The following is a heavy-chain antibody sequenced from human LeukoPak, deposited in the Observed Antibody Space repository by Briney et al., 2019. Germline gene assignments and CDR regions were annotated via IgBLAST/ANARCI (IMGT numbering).Heavy chain of an antibody. CDR2: IYSGGST. CDR3: ARKLGYCSSTSCYAFDI. CDR1: GFTVSSNY. Sequence: GGSLRLSCAASGFTVSSNYMSWVRQAPGKGLEWVSVIYSGGSTYYADSVKGRFTTSRDNSKNTLYLQMNSLRAEDTAVYYCARKLGYCSSTSCYAFDIWGQGTMVTVSS. V-gene: IGHV3-53*01. D-gene: IGHD2-2*01. J-gene: IGHJ3*02.